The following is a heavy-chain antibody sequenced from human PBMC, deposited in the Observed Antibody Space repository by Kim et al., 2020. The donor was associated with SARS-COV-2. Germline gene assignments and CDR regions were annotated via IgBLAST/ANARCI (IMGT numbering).Heavy chain of an antibody. CDR3: ARHGGVDTAMRGYYYYYYGMDV. CDR1: GYSFTSYW. D-gene: IGHD5-18*01. Sequence: GESLKISCKGSGYSFTSYWIGWVRQMPGKGLEWMGIIYPGDSDTRYSPSFQGQVTISADKSISTAYLQWSSLKASDTAMYYCARHGGVDTAMRGYYYYYYGMDVWGQGTTVTVSS. CDR2: IYPGDSDT. V-gene: IGHV5-51*01. J-gene: IGHJ6*02.